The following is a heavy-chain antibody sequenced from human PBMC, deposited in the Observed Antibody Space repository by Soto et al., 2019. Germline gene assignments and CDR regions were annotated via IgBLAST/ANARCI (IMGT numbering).Heavy chain of an antibody. J-gene: IGHJ4*02. V-gene: IGHV3-30*18. D-gene: IGHD3-9*01. CDR2: ISYDGSNK. CDR1: GFTFSSYG. Sequence: SLRLSCAASGFTFSSYGMHWVRQAPGKGLEWVAVISYDGSNKYYADSVKGRFTISRDNSKNTLYLQMNSLRAEDTAVYYCANSIPYLFDWLFPAFDHWGQGTLVTAPQ. CDR3: ANSIPYLFDWLFPAFDH.